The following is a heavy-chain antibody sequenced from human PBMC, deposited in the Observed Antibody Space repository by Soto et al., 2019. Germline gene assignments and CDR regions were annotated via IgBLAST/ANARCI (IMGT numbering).Heavy chain of an antibody. Sequence: QEQLVQSGAEVKKPGASVNVSCRASGGTFSNYAISWVRQAPGRGLEWMGGIIPIFGTPNYAQKFQGRVTITADESTSTAYMELSSLRSEDTAVYYCARDRGAAAGRGIVRGGSGMDVWGQGTTVTVSS. CDR1: GGTFSNYA. CDR3: ARDRGAAAGRGIVRGGSGMDV. CDR2: IIPIFGTP. V-gene: IGHV1-69*01. D-gene: IGHD6-13*01. J-gene: IGHJ6*02.